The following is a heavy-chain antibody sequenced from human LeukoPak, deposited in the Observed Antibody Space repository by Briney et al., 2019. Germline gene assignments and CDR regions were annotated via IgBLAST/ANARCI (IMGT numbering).Heavy chain of an antibody. CDR2: IYKKVNK. J-gene: IGHJ4*02. Sequence: VSGPTLVRPTETLTLTCTFSGFSLSTTGVGVAWIRQPPGKPLEWLALIYKKVNKRYSPSLQDRLTIAEATTGSQVVLTMTNMDPVDTATYFCAHTDSLYYFDYWGRGTLVTVSS. V-gene: IGHV2-5*01. D-gene: IGHD2-21*01. CDR3: AHTDSLYYFDY. CDR1: GFSLSTTGVG.